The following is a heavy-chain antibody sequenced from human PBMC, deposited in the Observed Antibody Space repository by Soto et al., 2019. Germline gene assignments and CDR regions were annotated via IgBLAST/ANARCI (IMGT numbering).Heavy chain of an antibody. V-gene: IGHV4-30-2*01. CDR3: ARAEYDYVWGSYRPYYFDY. CDR1: GGSISSGGYS. J-gene: IGHJ4*02. CDR2: IYHSGST. Sequence: QLPLQESGSGLVKPSQTLSLTCAVSGGSISSGGYSWSWIRQPPGKGLEWIGYIYHSGSTYYNPSLKSRVTISVDRSKNQFSLKLSSVTAADTAVYYCARAEYDYVWGSYRPYYFDYWGQGTLVTVSS. D-gene: IGHD3-16*02.